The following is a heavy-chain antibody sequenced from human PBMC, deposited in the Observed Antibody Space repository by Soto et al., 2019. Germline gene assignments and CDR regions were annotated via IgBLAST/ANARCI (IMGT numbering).Heavy chain of an antibody. D-gene: IGHD2-2*01. CDR3: ARRTVVPAAIDY. Sequence: QLQLQESGPGLVKPSETLSLTCTVSGGSISSSSYYWGWIRQPPGKGLEWIGSIYYSGSTYYNPSLKSRVTIHLDTSQNLFSLQLSSVPAADSAVYYCARRTVVPAAIDYWGQGTLVTVSS. CDR2: IYYSGST. CDR1: GGSISSSSYY. V-gene: IGHV4-39*01. J-gene: IGHJ4*02.